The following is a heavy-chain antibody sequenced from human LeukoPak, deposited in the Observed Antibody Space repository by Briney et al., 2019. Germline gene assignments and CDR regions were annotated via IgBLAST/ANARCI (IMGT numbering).Heavy chain of an antibody. CDR3: AKGYDSIGHYYQN. Sequence: GGSLRLSCAASGFTFSSYAMSWVRQAPGKGLEWVSAISGSGGNTYYADSVKGRFTISRDNSKNTLYLQINSLRPEDTAAYHCAKGYDSIGHYYQNCGEGTLVTVSP. V-gene: IGHV3-23*01. CDR2: ISGSGGNT. D-gene: IGHD3-22*01. CDR1: GFTFSSYA. J-gene: IGHJ1*01.